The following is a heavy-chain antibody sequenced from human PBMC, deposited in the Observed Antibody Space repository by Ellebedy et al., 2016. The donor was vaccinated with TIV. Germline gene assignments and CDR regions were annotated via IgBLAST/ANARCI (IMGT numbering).Heavy chain of an antibody. CDR1: GYIFSNYG. J-gene: IGHJ6*02. CDR3: ARGDDVDTALAV. Sequence: SVKVSXXSSGYIFSNYGINWVRQAPGQGLEWMGRIIPILGIANYAQKFQGRVTITADKSTSTAYMELSSLRSEDTAVYYCARGDDVDTALAVWGQGTTVTVSS. V-gene: IGHV1-69*04. D-gene: IGHD5-18*01. CDR2: IIPILGIA.